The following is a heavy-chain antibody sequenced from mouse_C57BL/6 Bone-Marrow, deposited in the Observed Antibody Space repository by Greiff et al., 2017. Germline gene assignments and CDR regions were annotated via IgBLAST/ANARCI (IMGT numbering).Heavy chain of an antibody. V-gene: IGHV10-1*01. CDR1: GFSFNTYA. Sequence: EVQLVESGGGLVQPKGSLKLSCAASGFSFNTYAMNWVRQAPGKGLEWVARIRSKSNNYATYYADSVKDRFTISRDDSESMLYLQMNNLKTEDTAMYYCVRQGGLRNFFAYWGQGTLVTVSA. J-gene: IGHJ3*01. D-gene: IGHD3-1*01. CDR2: IRSKSNNYAT. CDR3: VRQGGLRNFFAY.